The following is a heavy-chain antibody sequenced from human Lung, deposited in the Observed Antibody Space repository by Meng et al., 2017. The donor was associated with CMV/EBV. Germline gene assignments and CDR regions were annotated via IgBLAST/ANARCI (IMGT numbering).Heavy chain of an antibody. Sequence: GGSXRLXXAASGFTFSTFAMSWVRQAPGKGLQWVSVIYSGDDSTYYADPVKGRFTISRDNSKNMLYLQMNSLRAEDSAVYFCAKGKWGGYYYYYGMDVWGRGTXVTVSS. J-gene: IGHJ6*02. CDR2: IYSGDDST. CDR3: AKGKWGGYYYYYGMDV. V-gene: IGHV3-23*03. D-gene: IGHD1-26*01. CDR1: GFTFSTFA.